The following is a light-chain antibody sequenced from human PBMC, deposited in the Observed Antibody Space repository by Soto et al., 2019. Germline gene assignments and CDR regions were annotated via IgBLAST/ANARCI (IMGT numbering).Light chain of an antibody. CDR1: STDVGSYIY. CDR2: GVS. J-gene: IGLJ1*01. Sequence: QSALTQPASVSGSPGQSITISCTGTSTDVGSYIYVSWYQQHPGKAPKLMIYGVSNRPSGVSNRFSGSKSGNTASLTISGLQAEDEADYYCNSYTSISTQVFGTGTKVTVL. CDR3: NSYTSISTQV. V-gene: IGLV2-14*01.